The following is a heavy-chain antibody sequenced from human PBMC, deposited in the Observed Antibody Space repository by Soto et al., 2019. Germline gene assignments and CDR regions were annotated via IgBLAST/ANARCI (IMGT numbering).Heavy chain of an antibody. V-gene: IGHV3-23*01. CDR3: AKNQGVELVPLATVDWFDP. CDR1: CFIFENFG. D-gene: IGHD1-26*01. CDR2: ISGSGFKK. Sequence: PGGSLRLSCAASCFIFENFGMSWVRQAPGKGLEWISSISGSGFKKYYADFVKGRFTISRDNSKSTVYLELNNLSAEDTAVYHCAKNQGVELVPLATVDWFDPWGQGSVVTVSS. J-gene: IGHJ5*02.